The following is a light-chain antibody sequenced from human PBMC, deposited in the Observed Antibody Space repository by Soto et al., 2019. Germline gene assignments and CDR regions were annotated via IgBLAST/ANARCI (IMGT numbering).Light chain of an antibody. Sequence: DIQMTQSPSTLSACVGDRVAITCRASQIIGSWVAWYQQKPGKAPKVLISKASTLESGVPSRFSGSGSGTEFTLTISSLQPEDFATYYCQQLNSYPRTFGQGPRLEI. CDR2: KAS. J-gene: IGKJ5*01. CDR1: QIIGSW. V-gene: IGKV1-5*03. CDR3: QQLNSYPRT.